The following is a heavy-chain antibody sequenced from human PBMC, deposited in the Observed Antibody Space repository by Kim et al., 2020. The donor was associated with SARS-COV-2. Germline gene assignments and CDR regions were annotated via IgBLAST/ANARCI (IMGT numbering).Heavy chain of an antibody. Sequence: SETLSLTCTVSGGSISSGGYYWSWIRQHPGKGLEWIGYIYYSGSTYYNPSLKSRVTISVDTSKNQFSLKLSSVTAADTAVYYCASSPMIVVGFDYWGQGTLVTVSS. D-gene: IGHD3-22*01. J-gene: IGHJ4*02. CDR2: IYYSGST. V-gene: IGHV4-31*03. CDR1: GGSISSGGYY. CDR3: ASSPMIVVGFDY.